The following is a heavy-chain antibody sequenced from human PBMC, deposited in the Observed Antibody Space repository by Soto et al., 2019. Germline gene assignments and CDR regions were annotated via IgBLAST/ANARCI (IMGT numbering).Heavy chain of an antibody. CDR3: SRRDCFSSSCYFKY. D-gene: IGHD2-2*01. J-gene: IGHJ4*02. Sequence: QVSLVQSGAEVKKRGASVKVSCKASGYTFTSYYVHWVRQAPGQGLEWMGIINPSGATTTYAQNFQGRIAMTKDTATSTVYTELSSLRSEDTAVYYCSRRDCFSSSCYFKYWGQGTLVTVSS. V-gene: IGHV1-46*03. CDR1: GYTFTSYY. CDR2: INPSGATT.